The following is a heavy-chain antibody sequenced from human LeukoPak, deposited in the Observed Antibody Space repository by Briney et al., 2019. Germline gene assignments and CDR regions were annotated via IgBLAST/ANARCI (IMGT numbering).Heavy chain of an antibody. V-gene: IGHV3-33*01. J-gene: IGHJ4*02. CDR1: GFTFSSYG. Sequence: PGGSLRLSCAASGFTFSSYGMHWVRQAPGKGLEWVAVIWYDGSNKYYADSVKGRFTISRDNSKDTLYLQMNSLRAEDTAVYYCARDEQWLVLYYFDYWGQGTLVTVSS. CDR2: IWYDGSNK. D-gene: IGHD6-19*01. CDR3: ARDEQWLVLYYFDY.